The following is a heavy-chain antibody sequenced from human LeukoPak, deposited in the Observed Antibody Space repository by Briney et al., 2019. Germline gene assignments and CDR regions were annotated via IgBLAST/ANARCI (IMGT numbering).Heavy chain of an antibody. CDR3: ARVGMVRGVSDY. CDR1: GFSFSTQW. Sequence: GESLRLSCAASGFSFSTQWMSWVRQAPGKGLEWVAIVNQGGTGKYYVDSVKGRFTISRDNAKNSLYLQMNSLRAEDTAVYYCARVGMVRGVSDYWGQGTLVTVSS. CDR2: VNQGGTGK. J-gene: IGHJ4*02. V-gene: IGHV3-7*01. D-gene: IGHD3-10*01.